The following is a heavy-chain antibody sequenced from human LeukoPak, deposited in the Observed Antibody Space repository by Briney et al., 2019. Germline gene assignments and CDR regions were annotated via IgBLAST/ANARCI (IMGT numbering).Heavy chain of an antibody. V-gene: IGHV4-39*01. CDR3: ANLYCSGGSCYSGFNWFDP. CDR1: GGSISSSSDY. D-gene: IGHD2-15*01. J-gene: IGHJ5*02. CDR2: IYYSGST. Sequence: SETLSLTCTVSGGSISSSSDYWGWIRQPPGKGLEWIGSIYYSGSTYYNPSLKSRVTISVDTSKNQFSLKLSSVTAADTAVYYCANLYCSGGSCYSGFNWFDPWGQGTLVTVSS.